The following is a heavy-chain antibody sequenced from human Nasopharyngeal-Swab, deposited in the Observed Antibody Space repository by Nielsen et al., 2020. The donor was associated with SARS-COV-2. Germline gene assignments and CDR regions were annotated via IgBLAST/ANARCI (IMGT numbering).Heavy chain of an antibody. D-gene: IGHD5-12*01. J-gene: IGHJ3*02. CDR3: ARECGYSGLQDAFDI. CDR1: GFTFSSYT. CDR2: ISSSSSYI. Sequence: GGSLRLSCAASGFTFSSYTMNWVRQAPGKGLEWVSSISSSSSYIYYADSAKGRFTISRDNAKNSLYQQMNSLRDEDTAVYYCARECGYSGLQDAFDIWGQGTMVTVSS. V-gene: IGHV3-21*01.